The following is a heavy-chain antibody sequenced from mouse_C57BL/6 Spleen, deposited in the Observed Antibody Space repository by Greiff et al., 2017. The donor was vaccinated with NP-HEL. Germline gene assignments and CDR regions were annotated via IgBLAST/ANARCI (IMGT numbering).Heavy chain of an antibody. J-gene: IGHJ4*01. CDR2: IYPGDGDT. V-gene: IGHV1-80*01. CDR3: ARGITTVVATPYAMDY. Sequence: QVQLKESGAELVKPGASVKISCKASGYAFSSYWMNWVKQRPGKGLEWIGQIYPGDGDTNYNGKFKGKATLTADKSSSTAYMQLSSLISEDSAVYFCARGITTVVATPYAMDYWGQGTSVTVSS. CDR1: GYAFSSYW. D-gene: IGHD1-1*01.